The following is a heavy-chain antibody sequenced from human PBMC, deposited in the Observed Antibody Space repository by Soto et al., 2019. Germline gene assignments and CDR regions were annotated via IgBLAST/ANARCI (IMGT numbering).Heavy chain of an antibody. D-gene: IGHD3-9*01. CDR1: GGSFSGYY. J-gene: IGHJ4*02. V-gene: IGHV4-34*01. Sequence: SETLSLTCAVYGGSFSGYYWSWIRQPPGKGLERIGEINHSGSTNYNPSLKSRVTISVDTSKNMFSLRLSSVTAAATAVYYCARVPLYYDILTGYIDYWGQGTLVTGSS. CDR2: INHSGST. CDR3: ARVPLYYDILTGYIDY.